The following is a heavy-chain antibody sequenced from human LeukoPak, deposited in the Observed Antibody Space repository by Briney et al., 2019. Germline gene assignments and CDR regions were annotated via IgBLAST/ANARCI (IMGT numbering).Heavy chain of an antibody. Sequence: GGSLRLSCAASGFSFSDYAMNWVRQAPGKGLEWVSYISSSGDIIYYAGSVRGRFTISRDNAKNSLYLQMNSLRDEDTAVYFCVRSLEFDYWGQGTLVTVSS. D-gene: IGHD3-3*01. V-gene: IGHV3-48*02. CDR2: ISSSGDII. CDR1: GFSFSDYA. J-gene: IGHJ4*02. CDR3: VRSLEFDY.